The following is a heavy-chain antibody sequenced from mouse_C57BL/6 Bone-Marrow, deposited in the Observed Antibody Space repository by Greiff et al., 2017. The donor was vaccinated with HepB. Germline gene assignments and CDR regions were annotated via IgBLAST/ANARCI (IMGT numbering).Heavy chain of an antibody. V-gene: IGHV10-1*01. J-gene: IGHJ4*01. Sequence: DVHLVESGGGLVQPKGSLKLSCAASGFSFNTYAMNWVRQAPGKGLEWVARIRSKSNNYATYYADSVKDRFTISRDDSESMLYLQMNNLKTEDTAMYYCVRQLRYYAMDYWGQGTSVTVSS. CDR3: VRQLRYYAMDY. CDR1: GFSFNTYA. CDR2: IRSKSNNYAT.